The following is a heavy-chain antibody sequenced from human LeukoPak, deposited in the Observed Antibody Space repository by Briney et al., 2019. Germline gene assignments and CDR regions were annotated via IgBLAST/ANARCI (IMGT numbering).Heavy chain of an antibody. CDR3: ARQNGNDFSSGRYFDY. CDR2: IYYSGST. V-gene: IGHV4-39*01. CDR1: GGSISSSSYY. D-gene: IGHD3-3*01. J-gene: IGHJ4*02. Sequence: PSETLSLTCTVSGGSISSSSYYWGWIRQPPGKGLEWIGSIYYSGSTYYNPSLKCRVTISVDTSKNQFSLKLSSVTAADTAVYYCARQNGNDFSSGRYFDYWGQGTLVTVSS.